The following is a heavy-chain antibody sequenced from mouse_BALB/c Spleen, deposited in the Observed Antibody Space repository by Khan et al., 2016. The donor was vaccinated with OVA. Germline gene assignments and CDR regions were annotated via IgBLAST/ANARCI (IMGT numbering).Heavy chain of an antibody. CDR3: ARIYGGDFDY. D-gene: IGHD1-1*01. V-gene: IGHV3-2*02. Sequence: EVQLQESGPGLVKPSQSLSLTCTVTGYSITSDYVWNWIRQFPGNKLEWMGFISYSGNTNYNPSLKSRFSIPRDTSKNQFFLQLNSVTTEDTATYYCARIYGGDFDYWGQGTTLTVSS. CDR1: GYSITSDYV. J-gene: IGHJ2*01. CDR2: ISYSGNT.